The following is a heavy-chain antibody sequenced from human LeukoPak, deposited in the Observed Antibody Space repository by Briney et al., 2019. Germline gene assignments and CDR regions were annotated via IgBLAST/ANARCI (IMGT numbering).Heavy chain of an antibody. J-gene: IGHJ4*02. V-gene: IGHV3-33*01. Sequence: GGSLRLSCVVSGFSISSYGMHWVRQSPGKGLEWVAVIWYDGSKKYHADSVRGRFTISRDVSKSTLYLEMSSLRAEDTAVYYCARDECSTTYCYGYWGQGTLVTVSP. CDR2: IWYDGSKK. D-gene: IGHD3-10*01. CDR1: GFSISSYG. CDR3: ARDECSTTYCYGY.